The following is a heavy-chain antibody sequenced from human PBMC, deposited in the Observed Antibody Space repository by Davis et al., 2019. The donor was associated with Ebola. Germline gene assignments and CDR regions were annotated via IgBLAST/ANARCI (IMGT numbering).Heavy chain of an antibody. V-gene: IGHV4-4*02. J-gene: IGHJ4*02. D-gene: IGHD1-14*01. CDR3: ARDRDITATGAYDF. CDR1: GGSISSTNW. CDR2: IYHSGGT. Sequence: SETLSLTCAVSGGSISSTNWWTWVRQPPGKGLEWIGDIYHSGGTSYKPSLKSRATISIDKSNNQFALRLRSVTATDTAVYYCARDRDITATGAYDFWGQGILVTVSS.